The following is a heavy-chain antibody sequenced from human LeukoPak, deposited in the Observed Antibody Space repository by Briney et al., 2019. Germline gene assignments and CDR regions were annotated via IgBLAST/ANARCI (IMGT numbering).Heavy chain of an antibody. CDR2: IYYSGST. CDR1: GGSISGYY. J-gene: IGHJ4*02. CDR3: ARLSAYYDY. V-gene: IGHV4-59*08. D-gene: IGHD3-22*01. Sequence: SETLSLTCTVSGGSISGYYWSWTRQPPGKRLEWIAYIYYSGSTTYNPSLKSRATISVDTSKNQFSLKLRSVTAADTAVYYCARLSAYYDYWGQGTLVTVSS.